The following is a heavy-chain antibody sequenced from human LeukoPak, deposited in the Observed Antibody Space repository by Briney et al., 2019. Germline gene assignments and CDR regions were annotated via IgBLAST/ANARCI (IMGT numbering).Heavy chain of an antibody. CDR3: ARGQYQLPLGH. CDR1: AGSISSYY. CDR2: IYYSGST. V-gene: IGHV4-59*01. J-gene: IGHJ4*02. Sequence: PSETLSLTCTVSAGSISSYYWSWIRQPPGKGLEWIGYIYYSGSTNYNPSLKSRVTISVDTSKNQFSLKLSSVTAADTAVYYCARGQYQLPLGHWGQGTLVTVSS. D-gene: IGHD2-2*01.